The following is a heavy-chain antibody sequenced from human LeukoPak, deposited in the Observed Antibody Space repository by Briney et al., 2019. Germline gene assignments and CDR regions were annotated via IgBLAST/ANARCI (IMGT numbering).Heavy chain of an antibody. CDR3: AKDYCSGGSCYSGLDY. D-gene: IGHD2-15*01. Sequence: PGGSLRLSCAASGFTFSYAWMSWVRQAPGKGLEWVSVISGSGGSTYYADSVKGRFTISRDNSKNTLYLQMNSLRAEDTAVYYCAKDYCSGGSCYSGLDYWGQGTLVTVSS. J-gene: IGHJ4*02. CDR2: ISGSGGST. CDR1: GFTFSYAW. V-gene: IGHV3-23*01.